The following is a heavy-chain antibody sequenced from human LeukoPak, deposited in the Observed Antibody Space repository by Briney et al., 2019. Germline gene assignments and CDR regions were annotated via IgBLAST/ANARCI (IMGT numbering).Heavy chain of an antibody. CDR3: ARADGYCSSTSCHCYYGMDV. V-gene: IGHV5-51*01. CDR1: GYSFTSYW. J-gene: IGHJ6*02. Sequence: GESLKISCKGSGYSFTSYWIGWVRQMPGKGLEWMGIIYPGDSDTRYSPSFQGQVTISADKSISTAYLQWSSLKASDTAMYYCARADGYCSSTSCHCYYGMDVWGQGTTVTVSS. CDR2: IYPGDSDT. D-gene: IGHD2-2*03.